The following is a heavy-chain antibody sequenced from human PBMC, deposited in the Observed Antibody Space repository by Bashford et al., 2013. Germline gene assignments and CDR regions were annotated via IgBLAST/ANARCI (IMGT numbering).Heavy chain of an antibody. V-gene: IGHV1-18*01. CDR3: ARDSPYLAARPGYYYYYGMDV. D-gene: IGHD6-6*01. J-gene: IGHJ6*02. Sequence: ASVKVSCKASGYTFTSYGISWVRQAPGQGLEWMGWISAYNGNTNYAQKLQGRVTMTTDTSTSTAYMELRSLRSDDTAVYYCARDSPYLAARPGYYYYYGMDVWGQGTTVTVSS. CDR2: ISAYNGNT. CDR1: GYTFTSYG.